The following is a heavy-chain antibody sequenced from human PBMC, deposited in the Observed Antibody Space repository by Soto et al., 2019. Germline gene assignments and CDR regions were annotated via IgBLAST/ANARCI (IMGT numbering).Heavy chain of an antibody. Sequence: SCAASGFTFSKAWMSWVRQAPGKGLEWVGRIKSKTDGGTTDYAAPVKGRFTISRDDSKNTLYLQMNSLKTEDTAVYYCTTSIAAQYYFDYWGQGTLVTVSS. J-gene: IGHJ4*02. CDR2: IKSKTDGGTT. CDR3: TTSIAAQYYFDY. CDR1: GFTFSKAW. D-gene: IGHD6-13*01. V-gene: IGHV3-15*01.